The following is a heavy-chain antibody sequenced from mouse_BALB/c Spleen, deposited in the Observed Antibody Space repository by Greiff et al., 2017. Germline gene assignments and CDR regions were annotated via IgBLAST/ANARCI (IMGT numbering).Heavy chain of an antibody. CDR2: INPSTGYT. CDR3: ARSSNYGYVGAMDY. Sequence: QVQLKQSGAELAKPGASVKMSCKASGYTFTSYWMHWVKQRPGQGLEWIGYINPSTGYTEYNQKFKDKATLTADKSSSTAYMQLSSLTSEDSAVYYCARSSNYGYVGAMDYWGQGTSVTVSS. CDR1: GYTFTSYW. V-gene: IGHV1-7*01. J-gene: IGHJ4*01. D-gene: IGHD1-2*01.